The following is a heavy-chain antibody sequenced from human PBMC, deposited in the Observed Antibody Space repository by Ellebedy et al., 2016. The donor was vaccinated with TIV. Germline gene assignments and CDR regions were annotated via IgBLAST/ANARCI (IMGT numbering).Heavy chain of an antibody. CDR1: GFTFSIYW. Sequence: GESLKISCAASGFTFSIYWMSWVRQAPGKGLECVANIKQDGSEKSYVDSVKGRFTISRDNAKNSLYLQMNSLRAEDSALYYCAKDIFPSSTGPFDSWGQGTLVTVSS. J-gene: IGHJ4*02. CDR3: AKDIFPSSTGPFDS. D-gene: IGHD1-1*01. V-gene: IGHV3-7*03. CDR2: IKQDGSEK.